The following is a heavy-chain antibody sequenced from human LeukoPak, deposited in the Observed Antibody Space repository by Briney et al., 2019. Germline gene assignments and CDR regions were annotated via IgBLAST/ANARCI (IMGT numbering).Heavy chain of an antibody. Sequence: SETLSLTCTVSGGSISSSTYYWGWIRQTPGKGLEWIGSIYSSGFTYYNPSLNSCVTISVDTSKNQFSLKVISVTAADTAVYYCARHGSGWFNYFDYWGQGTLVTVSS. CDR1: GGSISSSTYY. V-gene: IGHV4-39*01. CDR2: IYSSGFT. CDR3: ARHGSGWFNYFDY. D-gene: IGHD6-19*01. J-gene: IGHJ4*02.